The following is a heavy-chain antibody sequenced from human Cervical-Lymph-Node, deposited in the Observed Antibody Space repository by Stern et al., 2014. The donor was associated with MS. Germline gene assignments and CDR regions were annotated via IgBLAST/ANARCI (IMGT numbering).Heavy chain of an antibody. D-gene: IGHD6-6*01. CDR3: TALRKY. CDR1: GFTFPYTS. V-gene: IGHV3-15*01. Sequence: EDQLVESGGGFVKPGGSLRLSCAASGFTFPYTSLSWVRQAPGKGLEWVGRVKSRKDGGAADYAAFVKDRVTISRDDSRSTLYLQINGLEIEDTAMYYYTALRKYWGQGTLLIVSS. J-gene: IGHJ4*02. CDR2: VKSRKDGGAA.